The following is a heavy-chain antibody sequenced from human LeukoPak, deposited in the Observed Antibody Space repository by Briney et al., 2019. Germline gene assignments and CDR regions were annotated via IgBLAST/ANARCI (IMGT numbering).Heavy chain of an antibody. CDR2: ITPNSGGT. Sequence: ASVKVFCKASGYTFTGYYIHWVRQAPGQGLEWMGWITPNSGGTNYAQKFQGRVTMTRDTSVTTAYMELSRLRSDDTAVYYCAGEGSITLVRGIMVSWFDPWGQGTLVTVSS. CDR3: AGEGSITLVRGIMVSWFDP. CDR1: GYTFTGYY. J-gene: IGHJ5*02. V-gene: IGHV1-2*02. D-gene: IGHD3-10*01.